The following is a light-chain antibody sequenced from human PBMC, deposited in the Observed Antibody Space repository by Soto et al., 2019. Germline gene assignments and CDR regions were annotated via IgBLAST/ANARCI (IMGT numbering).Light chain of an antibody. CDR2: DDD. Sequence: SYELTQPPSVSVAPGQTAMITCGGNNIGNKSVHWYHQRPGQAPVLVVYDDDDRPSGIHERFSGSNSGNTATLTISRVEAGDEADYYCQVWNSSSDPWVFGGGTKVTVL. CDR3: QVWNSSSDPWV. J-gene: IGLJ3*02. V-gene: IGLV3-21*02. CDR1: NIGNKS.